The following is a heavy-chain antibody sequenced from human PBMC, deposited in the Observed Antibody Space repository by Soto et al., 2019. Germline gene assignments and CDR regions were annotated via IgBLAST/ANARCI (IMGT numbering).Heavy chain of an antibody. CDR2: ISAYNGNT. Sequence: QVQLVQSGAEVKKPGASVKVSCKASGYTLTSNGISWVRQAPGQGLEWMGWISAYNGNTNYAQKLQGRVTMTTDTXTXTXXMELRSLRSDDTAVYYCARGNVYCSGGSCYDFFDYWGQGTLVTVSS. D-gene: IGHD2-15*01. CDR3: ARGNVYCSGGSCYDFFDY. CDR1: GYTLTSNG. V-gene: IGHV1-18*01. J-gene: IGHJ4*02.